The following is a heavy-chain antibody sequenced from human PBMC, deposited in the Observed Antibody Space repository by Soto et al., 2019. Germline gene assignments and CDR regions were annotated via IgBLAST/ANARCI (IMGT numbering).Heavy chain of an antibody. CDR1: RDTFNKYA. CDR2: IIPIFSSR. D-gene: IGHD3-16*01. Sequence: QVQLVQSGAEVKKPGSSVKASCKTSRDTFNKYAFNWVRQAPGQGLKWMGWIIPIFSSRNYAEKFQGRVTITADDSTSTAYMELRSLRFEDTAVYYCARGETYLGVWGQGTTVTVSS. J-gene: IGHJ6*02. V-gene: IGHV1-69*01. CDR3: ARGETYLGV.